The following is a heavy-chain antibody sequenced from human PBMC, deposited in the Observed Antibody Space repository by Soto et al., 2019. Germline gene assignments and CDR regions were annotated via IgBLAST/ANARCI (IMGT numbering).Heavy chain of an antibody. CDR3: ARDFDADSRTDFDY. Sequence: QVQLVESGGGLVKPGGSLRLSCATSGFIFSDYYMHWIRQAPGKGLEWISYISGNGRIIQYADYEKGRFTSSSDNAQNSLYLHMNSRIAEDTALYFCARDFDADSRTDFDYWGQGTLVTVSS. D-gene: IGHD4-17*01. CDR1: GFIFSDYY. CDR2: ISGNGRII. V-gene: IGHV3-11*01. J-gene: IGHJ4*02.